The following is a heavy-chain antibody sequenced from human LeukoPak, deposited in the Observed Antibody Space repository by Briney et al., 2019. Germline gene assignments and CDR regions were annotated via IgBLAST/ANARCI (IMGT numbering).Heavy chain of an antibody. CDR2: SSAYNGNR. CDR1: GYTFTDFG. Sequence: ASVKVSCKASGYTFTDFGISWVRQAPGQGLERMGWSSAYNGNRRYAQNVQGRVTMTVDTSTDTAYMELRSLRSDDTAMYYCARDLGEDTTMIFFDFWGQGTLVTVSS. V-gene: IGHV1-18*01. J-gene: IGHJ4*02. D-gene: IGHD5-18*01. CDR3: ARDLGEDTTMIFFDF.